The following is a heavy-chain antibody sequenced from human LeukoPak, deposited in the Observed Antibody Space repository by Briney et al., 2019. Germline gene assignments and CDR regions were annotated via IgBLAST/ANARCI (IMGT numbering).Heavy chain of an antibody. J-gene: IGHJ4*02. CDR3: ARAPRITIFGVTPKQPIVLGD. CDR1: GASISSSSYF. V-gene: IGHV4-39*01. CDR2: ADYSGST. D-gene: IGHD3-3*01. Sequence: PSETLSPTCTVSGASISSSSYFWGWIRQPPGKGLEWIGSADYSGSTYYNSSIKSRVTISVDTSKNQFSLKLNSVTAADPAVYYCARAPRITIFGVTPKQPIVLGDWGQGTLVTVSS.